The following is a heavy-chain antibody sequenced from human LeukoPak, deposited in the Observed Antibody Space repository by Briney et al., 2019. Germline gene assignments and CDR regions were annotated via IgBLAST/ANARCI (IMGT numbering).Heavy chain of an antibody. V-gene: IGHV3-9*01. J-gene: IGHJ3*02. CDR1: GFTFDDYA. D-gene: IGHD3-22*01. CDR2: ISWNSGSI. Sequence: PGGSLRLSCAASGFTFDDYAMHWVRQAPGKGLEWVSGISWNSGSIGYADSVKGRFTISRDNAKNSLYLQMNSLRAEDTALYYCASDLVLYDSSGYRLSDAFDIWGQGTMVTVSS. CDR3: ASDLVLYDSSGYRLSDAFDI.